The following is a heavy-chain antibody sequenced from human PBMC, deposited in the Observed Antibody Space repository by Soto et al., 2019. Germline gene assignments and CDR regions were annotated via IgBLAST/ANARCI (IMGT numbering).Heavy chain of an antibody. D-gene: IGHD3-22*01. CDR1: GDTFTSYG. Sequence: ASVKPSCKASGDTFTSYGISCVRQAPKQGLEWMGWISAYNGNTNYAQKLQGRVTMTTDTSTSTAYMELRSLRSDDTAVYYCARDQVVITTGNWFDPWGQGTLVTVSS. CDR2: ISAYNGNT. CDR3: ARDQVVITTGNWFDP. J-gene: IGHJ5*02. V-gene: IGHV1-18*01.